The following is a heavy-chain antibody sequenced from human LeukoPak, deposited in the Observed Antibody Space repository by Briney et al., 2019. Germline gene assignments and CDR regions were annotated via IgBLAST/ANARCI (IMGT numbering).Heavy chain of an antibody. Sequence: GGSLRLSCAASGFTFSSYAMSWVRQAPGKGLEWASAISGSGGSTYYADSVKGRFTISRDNSKDTLYLQMNSLRAEDTAVYNCAKLEWLGSYNWFDPWGQGTLVTVSS. CDR2: ISGSGGST. V-gene: IGHV3-23*01. J-gene: IGHJ5*02. CDR3: AKLEWLGSYNWFDP. D-gene: IGHD5-12*01. CDR1: GFTFSSYA.